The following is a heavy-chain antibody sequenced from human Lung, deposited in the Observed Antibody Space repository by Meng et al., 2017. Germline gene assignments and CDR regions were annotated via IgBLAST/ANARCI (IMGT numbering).Heavy chain of an antibody. D-gene: IGHD3-10*01. CDR3: TSGGYLDY. CDR2: INTNTGNP. CDR1: GYTFTNYG. V-gene: IGHV7-4-1*02. J-gene: IGHJ4*02. Sequence: QVQLVQSGSELKKPGASVKVSCKASGYTFTNYGMNWVRQAPGQGLEWMGWINTNTGNPTYVPGFTGRFVFSLDASVSTAYLQINSLKAEDTAVYYCTSGGYLDYWGQGTLVTVSS.